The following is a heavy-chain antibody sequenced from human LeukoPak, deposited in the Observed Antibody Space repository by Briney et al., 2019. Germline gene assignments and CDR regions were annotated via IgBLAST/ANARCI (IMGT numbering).Heavy chain of an antibody. D-gene: IGHD3-16*02. V-gene: IGHV4-61*01. CDR2: IYYSGST. CDR3: ARAGRDYVWGSYRPIFDY. J-gene: IGHJ4*02. Sequence: SETLSLTCTVSGGSISSSSYYWCWIRQPPGKGLEWIGYIYYSGSTNYNPSLKSRVTISVDTSKNQFSLKLSSVTAADTAVYYCARAGRDYVWGSYRPIFDYWGQGTLVTVSS. CDR1: GGSISSSSYY.